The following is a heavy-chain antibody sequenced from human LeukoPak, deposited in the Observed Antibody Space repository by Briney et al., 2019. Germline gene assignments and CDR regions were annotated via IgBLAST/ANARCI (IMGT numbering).Heavy chain of an antibody. CDR2: INHSGST. CDR1: GGSFSGYY. Sequence: SETLSLTCAVYGGSFSGYYWSWIRQPPGKGLEWIGEINHSGSTNYNPSLKSRVTISVDTSKHQFSLKLSSVTAADTAAYYCARVYGSGYDFRGAFDIWGQGTMVTVSS. V-gene: IGHV4-34*01. D-gene: IGHD5-12*01. CDR3: ARVYGSGYDFRGAFDI. J-gene: IGHJ3*02.